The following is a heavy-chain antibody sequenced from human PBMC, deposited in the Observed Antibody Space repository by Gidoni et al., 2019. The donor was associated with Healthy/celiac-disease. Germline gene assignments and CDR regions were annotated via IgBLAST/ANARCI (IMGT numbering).Heavy chain of an antibody. CDR1: GFTFSSYG. D-gene: IGHD3-22*01. Sequence: QVQLVEPGGGVVQPGRSLRLSCAASGFTFSSYGMHWVRQAPGKGLEWVAVIWYDGSNKYYADSVKGRFTISRDNSKNTLYLQMNSLRAEDTAVYYCAREHHDSSGYYYYYYGMDVWGQGTTVTVSS. J-gene: IGHJ6*02. CDR2: IWYDGSNK. CDR3: AREHHDSSGYYYYYYGMDV. V-gene: IGHV3-33*01.